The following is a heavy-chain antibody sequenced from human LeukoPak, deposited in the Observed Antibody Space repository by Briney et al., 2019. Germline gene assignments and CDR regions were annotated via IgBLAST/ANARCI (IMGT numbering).Heavy chain of an antibody. Sequence: PSETLSLTCTVSGGSISSYYWSWIRQPAGKGLEWIGCIYYSGSTNYNPSLKSRVTISIDTSKNQFSLKLSSVTAADTAVYYCARLDSSGYYLYFDYWGQGTLVIVSS. CDR1: GGSISSYY. D-gene: IGHD3-22*01. CDR3: ARLDSSGYYLYFDY. V-gene: IGHV4-59*08. CDR2: IYYSGST. J-gene: IGHJ4*02.